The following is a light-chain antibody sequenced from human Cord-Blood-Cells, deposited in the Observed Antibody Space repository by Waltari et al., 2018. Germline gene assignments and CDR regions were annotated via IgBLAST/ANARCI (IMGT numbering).Light chain of an antibody. CDR2: DVS. CDR1: RSAVGGYNY. Sequence: QSALTQPASVSGSPGQSITISCTGTRSAVGGYNYVSWYQQHPVKAPKLMIYDVSNRPSGVSNRFSGSKSGNTASLTISGLQAEDEADYYCSSYTSSSTVVFGGGTKLTVL. J-gene: IGLJ2*01. CDR3: SSYTSSSTVV. V-gene: IGLV2-14*01.